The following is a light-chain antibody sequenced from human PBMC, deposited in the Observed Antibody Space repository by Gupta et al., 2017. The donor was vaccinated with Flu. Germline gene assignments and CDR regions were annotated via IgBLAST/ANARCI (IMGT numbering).Light chain of an antibody. V-gene: IGLV1-51*02. J-gene: IGLJ3*02. CDR1: SSNIENNY. CDR3: GTWDSSLSAWV. CDR2: ESN. Sequence: QSVLTQPPSVSAAPGQKVTISCSGSSSNIENNYVSWYQQRPGTAPNLLIYESNKRPSGIPDRFSGSKSDSSATLAITGLQTGEEADYYCGTWDSSLSAWVFGGGTKLTVL.